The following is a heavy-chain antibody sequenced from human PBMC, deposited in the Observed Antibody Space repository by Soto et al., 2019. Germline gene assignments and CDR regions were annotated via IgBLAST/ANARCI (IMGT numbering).Heavy chain of an antibody. J-gene: IGHJ5*02. Sequence: QVQLVQSGAEVKKPGSSVKVSCKASGGTFSSYAISWVRQAPGHGLEWMGGIIPIFGTANYAQKFQGRVTITADESTSTAYMELSSLRSEDTAVYYCARMSIAAAGMFPSWFDPWGQGTLVTVSS. D-gene: IGHD6-13*01. CDR1: GGTFSSYA. CDR3: ARMSIAAAGMFPSWFDP. V-gene: IGHV1-69*01. CDR2: IIPIFGTA.